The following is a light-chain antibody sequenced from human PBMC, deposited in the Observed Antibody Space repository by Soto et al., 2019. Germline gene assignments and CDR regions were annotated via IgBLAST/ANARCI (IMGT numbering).Light chain of an antibody. V-gene: IGKV3-20*01. J-gene: IGKJ3*01. CDR3: QQYGSSPFT. CDR2: GAS. CDR1: QSVSSSY. Sequence: EIVLTQSPGTLSLSPGERATLSCRASQSVSSSYLAWYQQKPGQAPRLLIYGASSRATGIPDRFSGSGSGTDFPLTISRLEPEDFAVYYCQQYGSSPFTFGPGTQVDIK.